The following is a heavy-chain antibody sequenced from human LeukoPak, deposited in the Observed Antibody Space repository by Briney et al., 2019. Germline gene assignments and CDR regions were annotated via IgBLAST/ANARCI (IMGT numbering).Heavy chain of an antibody. CDR1: GYSFTSHW. CDR2: IYPGNSDT. V-gene: IGHV5-51*01. D-gene: IGHD4-23*01. Sequence: GESLKISCKGSGYSFTSHWIGWVRQMPGKGLEWMGIIYPGNSDTRYSPSFQGQVTISADRSINTAYLQWSSLKASDTAMYYCASTRSRRWPSFFDCWGQGTLVTISS. CDR3: ASTRSRRWPSFFDC. J-gene: IGHJ4*02.